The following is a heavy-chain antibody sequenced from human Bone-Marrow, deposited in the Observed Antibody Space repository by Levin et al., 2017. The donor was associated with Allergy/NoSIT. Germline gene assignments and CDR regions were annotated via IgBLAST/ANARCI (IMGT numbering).Heavy chain of an antibody. CDR3: ARDQYSYGYDHFYHGLDV. V-gene: IGHV4-61*01. J-gene: IGHJ6*02. Sequence: PSETLSLTCTVYGASVNVGSYFWSWIRQPPGKALEWIGHISYNGNTNYKSSLESRVTISIDRSMNQFSLRLSFVTAADTAMYYCARDQYSYGYDHFYHGLDVWGQGTTVTVSS. D-gene: IGHD5-18*01. CDR1: GASVNVGSYF. CDR2: ISYNGNT.